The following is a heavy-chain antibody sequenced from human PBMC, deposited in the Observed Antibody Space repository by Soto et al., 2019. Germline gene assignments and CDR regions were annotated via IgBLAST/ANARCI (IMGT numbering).Heavy chain of an antibody. V-gene: IGHV3-30*17. J-gene: IGHJ4*02. Sequence: QVQLVESGGGVVQPGRSLRLSCAASGFSLRDYGMHWVRQAPGKGLEYVAAVSDDGREQYYADSVRGRFTISRDNSKNTVYLQLDSLTTGDTAVYYCARDPTGGYFHYDYWGQGALVTVSS. CDR3: ARDPTGGYFHYDY. D-gene: IGHD1-26*01. CDR1: GFSLRDYG. CDR2: VSDDGREQ.